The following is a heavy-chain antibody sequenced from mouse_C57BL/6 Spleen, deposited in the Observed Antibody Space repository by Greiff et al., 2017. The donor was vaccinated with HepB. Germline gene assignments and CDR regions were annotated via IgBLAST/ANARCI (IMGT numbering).Heavy chain of an antibody. Sequence: QVQLQQPGTELVKPGASVKLSCKASGYTFTSYWMHWVKQRPGQGLEWIGNINPSNGGTNYNEKFKSKATLTVDKSSSTAYMQLSSLTSEDSAVYYCARDEGLVGSRAYYVDYWGQGTTLTVSS. D-gene: IGHD1-1*01. CDR2: INPSNGGT. J-gene: IGHJ2*01. CDR3: ARDEGLVGSRAYYVDY. CDR1: GYTFTSYW. V-gene: IGHV1-53*01.